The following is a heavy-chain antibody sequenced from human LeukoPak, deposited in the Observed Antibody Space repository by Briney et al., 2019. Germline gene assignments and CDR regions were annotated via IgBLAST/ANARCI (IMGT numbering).Heavy chain of an antibody. D-gene: IGHD6-13*01. V-gene: IGHV3-30-3*01. CDR1: GLTFSSYA. CDR3: ARGVGAAADRYYYYYYGMDV. Sequence: GGSLRLSCAASGLTFSSYAMHWVRQAPGKGLEWVAVISYDGSNKYYADSVKGRFTISRDNSKNTLYLQMNSLRAEDTAVYYCARGVGAAADRYYYYYYGMDVWGQGTTVTVSS. J-gene: IGHJ6*02. CDR2: ISYDGSNK.